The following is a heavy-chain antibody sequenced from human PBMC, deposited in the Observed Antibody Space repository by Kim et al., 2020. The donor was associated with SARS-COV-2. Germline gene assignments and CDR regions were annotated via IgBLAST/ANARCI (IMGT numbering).Heavy chain of an antibody. CDR1: DFPFNTYP. Sequence: GGSLRLSCEASDFPFNTYPFHWVRQTPGKGLEWVASVSLNGNTQYSDSVKGRFTVSRDNSKNSVFLQMNNLNREDSAFYFCSRGRASSWYQLAHIGFD. V-gene: IGHV3-30*04. CDR2: VSLNGNTQ. J-gene: IGHJ5*02. D-gene: IGHD2-15*01. CDR3: SRGRASSWYQLAHIGFD.